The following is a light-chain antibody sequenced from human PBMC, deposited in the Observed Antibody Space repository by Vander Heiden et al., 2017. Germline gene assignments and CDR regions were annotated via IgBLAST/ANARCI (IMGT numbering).Light chain of an antibody. CDR2: QDR. J-gene: IGLJ2*01. Sequence: YELTQPPSVSVSPGQTVRITCSGDKLANKYGCWYQQKSGQSPVLIIYQDRERPSGIPERFAGSNSVNTATLTISGTQAMDEADYYCQAWDSSTVVFGGGTKLTVL. V-gene: IGLV3-1*01. CDR1: KLANKY. CDR3: QAWDSSTVV.